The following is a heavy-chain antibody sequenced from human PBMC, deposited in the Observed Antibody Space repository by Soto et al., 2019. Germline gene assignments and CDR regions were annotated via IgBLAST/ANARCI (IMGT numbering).Heavy chain of an antibody. D-gene: IGHD6-6*01. CDR1: GFTFSSYW. V-gene: IGHV3-7*01. CDR3: AKRIAALSLTRNYGMDV. Sequence: PGGSLRLSCSASGFTFSSYWMSWVRQAPGKGLEWVANIKQDGSENYYEDSVKGRFTISRDNAENSLYLQMTSLRAEDTAVYYCAKRIAALSLTRNYGMDVWGQGTTVTVSS. CDR2: IKQDGSEN. J-gene: IGHJ6*02.